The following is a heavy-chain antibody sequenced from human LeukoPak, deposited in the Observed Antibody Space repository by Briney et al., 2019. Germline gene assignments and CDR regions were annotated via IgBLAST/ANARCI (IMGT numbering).Heavy chain of an antibody. J-gene: IGHJ4*02. CDR1: GFIFNNYA. CDR2: ISSDGSEE. CDR3: ARGYDGDY. V-gene: IGHV3-30*04. D-gene: IGHD2-15*01. Sequence: GGSLRLSCAASGFIFNNYAMHWVRQVPGKGLEWVAVISSDGSEEYYADSVKGRFTIPRDNSKNTLYLQMNSLRTEDTAVYYCARGYDGDYWGQGTLVTVSS.